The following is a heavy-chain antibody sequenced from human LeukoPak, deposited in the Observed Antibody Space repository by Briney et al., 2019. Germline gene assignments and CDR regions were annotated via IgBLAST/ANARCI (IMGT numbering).Heavy chain of an antibody. CDR2: ISGSGGST. V-gene: IGHV3-23*01. J-gene: IGHJ4*02. Sequence: GGSLRLSCAASGFTFSSYAMSWVRQAPGKGPEWVSAISGSGGSTYYADSVKGRFTISRDNSKNTLYLQTNSLRAEDTAVYYCAKGSTVYSGYGGQGTLVTVSS. CDR1: GFTFSSYA. CDR3: AKGSTVYSGY. D-gene: IGHD1-26*01.